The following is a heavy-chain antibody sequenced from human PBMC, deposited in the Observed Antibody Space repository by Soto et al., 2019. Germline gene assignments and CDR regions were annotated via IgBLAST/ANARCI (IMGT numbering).Heavy chain of an antibody. CDR2: ISYDGSNK. CDR3: AREFAVATIRGYYYGMDV. D-gene: IGHD5-12*01. V-gene: IGHV3-30-3*01. CDR1: GFTFSSYA. J-gene: IGHJ6*02. Sequence: XGSLRLSCAAAGFTFSSYAMHWVRQAPGKGLEWVAVISYDGSNKYYADSVKGRFTISRDNSKNTLYLQMNSLRAEDTAVYYCAREFAVATIRGYYYGMDVWGQGTTVTVSS.